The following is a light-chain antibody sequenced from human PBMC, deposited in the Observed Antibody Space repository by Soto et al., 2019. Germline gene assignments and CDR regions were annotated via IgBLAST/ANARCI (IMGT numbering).Light chain of an antibody. CDR3: QQRSNWPLT. J-gene: IGKJ4*01. CDR1: QSVSRY. V-gene: IGKV3-11*01. CDR2: NAS. Sequence: EIVLTQSPATLSLSPGERATLSCRASQSVSRYLVWFQQKPGQAPRLLIYNASNRATGIPARFSGSGSGTVFTLTISSLEPEDFAVYYCQQRSNWPLTFGGGTKVEIK.